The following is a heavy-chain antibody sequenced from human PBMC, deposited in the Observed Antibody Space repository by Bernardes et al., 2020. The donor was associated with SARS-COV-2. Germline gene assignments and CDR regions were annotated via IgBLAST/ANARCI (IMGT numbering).Heavy chain of an antibody. CDR1: GFTFSNRA. D-gene: IGHD3-3*01. V-gene: IGHV3-30*18. Sequence: GGSLRLSCAASGFTFSNRAMHWVRQAPGKGLEWVALISYEGSKTYYADSVQGRFTISRDNFKNTLYLHMSSLRPEDTAVYYCAKGSFGVELLHAFDIWGQGTMVTVSS. J-gene: IGHJ3*02. CDR3: AKGSFGVELLHAFDI. CDR2: ISYEGSKT.